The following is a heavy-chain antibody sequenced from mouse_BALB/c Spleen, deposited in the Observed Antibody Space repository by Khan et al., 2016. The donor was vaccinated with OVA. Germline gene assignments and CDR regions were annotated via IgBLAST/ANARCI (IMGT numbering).Heavy chain of an antibody. CDR2: VSTGGSYT. Sequence: EVELVESGGDLVKPGGSLKLSCAASGFTFSTYGMSWVRQTPDKRLEWVATVSTGGSYTYYPDSVKGRFTISRDNAKNTLYLQMSSLKSEDTAMFSCARLAYYYDCEGFAYWGQGTLVTVSA. CDR3: ARLAYYYDCEGFAY. V-gene: IGHV5-6*01. CDR1: GFTFSTYG. D-gene: IGHD1-1*01. J-gene: IGHJ3*01.